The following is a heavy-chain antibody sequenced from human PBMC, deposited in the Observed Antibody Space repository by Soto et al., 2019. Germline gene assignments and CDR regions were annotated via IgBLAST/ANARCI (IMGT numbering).Heavy chain of an antibody. V-gene: IGHV4-34*01. CDR2: INHSGST. J-gene: IGHJ4*02. D-gene: IGHD2-15*01. Sequence: SETLSLTCAVYGGSFSGYYWSWIRQPPGKGLEWIGEINHSGSTNYNPSLKSRVTISVDTSKNQFSLKLSSVTAADTAVYYCARELVVVAVVDYWGQRTLVTVSS. CDR3: ARELVVVAVVDY. CDR1: GGSFSGYY.